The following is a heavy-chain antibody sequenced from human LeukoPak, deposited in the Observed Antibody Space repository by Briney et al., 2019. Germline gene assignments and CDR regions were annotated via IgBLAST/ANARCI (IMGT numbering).Heavy chain of an antibody. CDR1: GFTFSSYG. Sequence: GRSLRLSCAASGFTFSSYGMHWVRQAPGKGLEWVAVISYDGSNKYYADSVKGRFTISRDNSKNTLYLQMNSLRAEDTAVYYCAKVASYSGSYGDTFDIWGQGTMVTVPS. V-gene: IGHV3-30*18. CDR2: ISYDGSNK. J-gene: IGHJ3*02. D-gene: IGHD1-26*01. CDR3: AKVASYSGSYGDTFDI.